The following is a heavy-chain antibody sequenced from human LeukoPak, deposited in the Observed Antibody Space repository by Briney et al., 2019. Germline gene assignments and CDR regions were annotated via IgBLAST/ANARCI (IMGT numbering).Heavy chain of an antibody. CDR3: ARDQGRTYYGSGSSPFDY. CDR2: IIPIFGTA. Sequence: ASVKVSCKASSYTFTNYAFTWVRQAPGQGLEWMGGIIPIFGTANYAQKFQGRVTITADESTSTAYMELSSLRSEDTAVYYCARDQGRTYYGSGSSPFDYWGQGTLVTVSS. J-gene: IGHJ4*02. CDR1: SYTFTNYA. D-gene: IGHD3-10*01. V-gene: IGHV1-69*13.